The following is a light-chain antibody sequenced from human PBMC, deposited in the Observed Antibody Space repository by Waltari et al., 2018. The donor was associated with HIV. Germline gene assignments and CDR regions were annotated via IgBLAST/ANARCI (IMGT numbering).Light chain of an antibody. Sequence: QSVLTQPPSVSVAPGQRVTISCPGSSSNIGAGTNLHCYQPLPGPAPKLLIYGNSNRPSGVPDRFSGSKSGTSASLAITGLQAEDEADYYCQSYDSSLSGSVFGGGTKLTVL. V-gene: IGLV1-40*01. J-gene: IGLJ3*02. CDR3: QSYDSSLSGSV. CDR1: SSNIGAGTN. CDR2: GNS.